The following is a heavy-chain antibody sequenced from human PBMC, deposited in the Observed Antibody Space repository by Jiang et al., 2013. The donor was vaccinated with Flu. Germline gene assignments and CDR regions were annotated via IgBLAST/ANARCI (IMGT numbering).Heavy chain of an antibody. CDR3: ASLLDYDSSGYPIIAFDY. CDR2: ISGSGGST. Sequence: VQLVESGGGLVQPGGSLRLSCAASGFTFSSYAMSWVRQAPGKGLEWVSAISGSGGSTYYADSVKGRFTISRDNSKNTLYLQMNSLRAEDTAVYYCASLLDYDSSGYPIIAFDYWGQGTLVTVSS. CDR1: GFTFSSYA. J-gene: IGHJ4*02. V-gene: IGHV3-23*04. D-gene: IGHD3-22*01.